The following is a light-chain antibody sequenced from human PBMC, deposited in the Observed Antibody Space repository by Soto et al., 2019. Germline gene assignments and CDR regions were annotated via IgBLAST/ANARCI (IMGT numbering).Light chain of an antibody. CDR1: SSDVGGYNY. CDR3: SSYTSSNTAI. J-gene: IGLJ2*01. Sequence: QSALTQPASVSGSPGQSITISCTGTSSDVGGYNYVSWHQQHPGKAPKLMIFDVSNRPSGVSNRFSGSKSGNMASLTISGLQAEDEADYYCSSYTSSNTAIFGGGTKLTVL. CDR2: DVS. V-gene: IGLV2-14*03.